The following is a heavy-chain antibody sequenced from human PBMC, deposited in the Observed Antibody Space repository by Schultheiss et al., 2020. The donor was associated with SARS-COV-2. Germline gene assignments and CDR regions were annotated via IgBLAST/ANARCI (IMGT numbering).Heavy chain of an antibody. CDR3: ARGAPLFLRSLDY. J-gene: IGHJ4*02. CDR2: IKQDGSNK. D-gene: IGHD3-16*01. CDR1: GFTFSSYW. V-gene: IGHV3-7*01. Sequence: GESLKISCAASGFTFSSYWMSWVRQAPGKGLEWVANIKQDGSNKYYADSVKGRFTISRDNSKNTLYLQMNSLRAEDTAVYYCARGAPLFLRSLDYWGQGTLVTVSS.